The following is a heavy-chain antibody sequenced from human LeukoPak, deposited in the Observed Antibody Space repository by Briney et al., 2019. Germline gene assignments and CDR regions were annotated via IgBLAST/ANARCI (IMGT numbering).Heavy chain of an antibody. CDR1: GFTFSSYA. D-gene: IGHD3-10*01. Sequence: PGGSLRLSCAASGFTFSSYAMSWVRQAPGKGLEWVSAITGSGGSTYYADSVKGRFTISRDNSKNTLYLQMNSLRAEDTAVYYCARDRPPDGSGIYYYYYYMDVWGKGTTVTVSS. V-gene: IGHV3-23*01. CDR3: ARDRPPDGSGIYYYYYYMDV. CDR2: ITGSGGST. J-gene: IGHJ6*03.